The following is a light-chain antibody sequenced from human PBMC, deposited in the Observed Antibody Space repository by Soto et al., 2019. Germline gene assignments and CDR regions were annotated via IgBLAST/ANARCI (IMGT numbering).Light chain of an antibody. CDR2: AAS. V-gene: IGKV1-9*01. CDR1: QGISSY. J-gene: IGKJ4*01. CDR3: QQLNSYPLT. Sequence: DIQLTQSPSFLSASVGDRVTITCRASQGISSYLAWYQQKPGKAPKLLINAASTLQSGVPSRFSGSGSGTEFTIKISSLQPEDFSTYYCQQLNSYPLTYGGVTKVEIK.